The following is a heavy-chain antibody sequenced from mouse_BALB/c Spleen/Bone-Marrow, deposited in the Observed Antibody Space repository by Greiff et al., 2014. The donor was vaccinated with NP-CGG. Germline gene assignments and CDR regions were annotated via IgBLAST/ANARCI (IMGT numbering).Heavy chain of an antibody. CDR3: ARDMITTRGFAY. Sequence: EVQGVESGGGLVQPGGSLKLSCAASGFTFSSYGMSWVRQTPDKRLELVATINSNGGSTYYPDSVKGRFTISRDNAKNTLYLQMSSLKSEDTAMYHCARDMITTRGFAYWGQGTLVTVSA. CDR2: INSNGGST. CDR1: GFTFSSYG. J-gene: IGHJ3*01. D-gene: IGHD2-4*01. V-gene: IGHV5-6-3*01.